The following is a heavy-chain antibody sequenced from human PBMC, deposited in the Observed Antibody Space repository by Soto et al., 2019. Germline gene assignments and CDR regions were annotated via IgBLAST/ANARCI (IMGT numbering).Heavy chain of an antibody. V-gene: IGHV4-39*01. D-gene: IGHD1-7*01. J-gene: IGHJ3*02. CDR2: IYYSGST. Sequence: QLQLQESGPGLVKPSETLSLTCTVSGGSISSSSYYWGWIRQPPGKGLEWIGSIYYSGSTYYNPSLKSRVTISVDTSKNQFSLKLSSVTAADTAVYYCARAGGGLEITGTTLGAFDIWGQGTMVTVSS. CDR3: ARAGGGLEITGTTLGAFDI. CDR1: GGSISSSSYY.